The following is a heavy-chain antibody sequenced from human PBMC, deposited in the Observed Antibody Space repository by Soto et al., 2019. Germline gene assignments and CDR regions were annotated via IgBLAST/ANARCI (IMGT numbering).Heavy chain of an antibody. V-gene: IGHV4-34*01. J-gene: IGHJ6*03. CDR2: INHSGST. CDR3: ARGTTREGYCSCGSCNERTYYYYYYMDV. Sequence: SETLSLTCAVYGGSFSGYYWSWIRQPPGKGLEWIGEINHSGSTNYNPSLKSRVTISLDTSKNQFSLKLSSVTAADTAVYYCARGTTREGYCSCGSCNERTYYYYYYMDVWGKGTTVTVSS. D-gene: IGHD2-15*01. CDR1: GGSFSGYY.